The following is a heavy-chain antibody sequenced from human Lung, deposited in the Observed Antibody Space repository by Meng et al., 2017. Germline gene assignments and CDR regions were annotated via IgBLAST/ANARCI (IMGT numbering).Heavy chain of an antibody. V-gene: IGHV4-61*02. CDR1: GGSINKGDYY. D-gene: IGHD3-16*01. J-gene: IGHJ6*02. CDR2: AYTTGDT. Sequence: SETLSLTCTVSGGSINKGDYYWTWIRQPAGKGLEWIGRAYTTGDTDYSPSLRSRVTISLDTSKNQFSLKLTSVTAADTAVYYCARETYDVQLNLGEVSLVGSGMDVWGQGTTVTVSS. CDR3: ARETYDVQLNLGEVSLVGSGMDV.